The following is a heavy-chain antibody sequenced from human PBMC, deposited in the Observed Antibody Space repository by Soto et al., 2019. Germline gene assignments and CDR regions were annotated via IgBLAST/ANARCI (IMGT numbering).Heavy chain of an antibody. J-gene: IGHJ5*02. CDR1: GGSISSYY. CDR2: IYYSGST. D-gene: IGHD3-22*01. V-gene: IGHV4-59*01. Sequence: SETLSLTCTVSGGSISSYYWSWIRQPPGKGLEWIGYIYYSGSTNYNPSLKSRVTISVDTSKNQFSPKLSSVTAADTAVYYCAREDTDYYDSSGLGTYNCFDPWGQGTLVTVSS. CDR3: AREDTDYYDSSGLGTYNCFDP.